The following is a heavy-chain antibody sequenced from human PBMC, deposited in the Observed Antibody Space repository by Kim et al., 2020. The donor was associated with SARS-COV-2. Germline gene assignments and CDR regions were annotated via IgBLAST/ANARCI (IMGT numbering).Heavy chain of an antibody. V-gene: IGHV6-1*01. J-gene: IGHJ3*02. D-gene: IGHD3-22*01. CDR2: TYYRSKWYN. CDR1: GDSVSSNSAA. CDR3: ARDTYYYDSSGPGAFDI. Sequence: SQTLSLTCDISGDSVSSNSAAWNWIRQSPSRGLEWLGRTYYRSKWYNDYAVSVKSRITINPDTSKNQFSLQLNSVTPEDTAVYYCARDTYYYDSSGPGAFDIWGQGTMVTVSS.